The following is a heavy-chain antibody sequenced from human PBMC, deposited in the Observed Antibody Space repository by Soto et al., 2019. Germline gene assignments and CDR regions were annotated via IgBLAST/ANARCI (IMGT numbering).Heavy chain of an antibody. CDR2: INPSGGST. CDR1: GYTFTSYY. V-gene: IGHV1-46*03. CDR3: ARDGKVMITFGGQGLNDAFDI. Sequence: QVQLVQSGAEVKKPGASVKVSCKASGYTFTSYYMHWVRQAPGQGLEWMGIINPSGGSTSYAQKFQGRGTMTRDTSTSTVYMELSSLRSEDTAVYYCARDGKVMITFGGQGLNDAFDIWGQGTMVTVSS. J-gene: IGHJ3*02. D-gene: IGHD3-16*01.